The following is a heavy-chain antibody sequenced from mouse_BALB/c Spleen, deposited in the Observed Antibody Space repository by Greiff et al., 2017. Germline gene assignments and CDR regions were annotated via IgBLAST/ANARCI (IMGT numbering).Heavy chain of an antibody. Sequence: EVQGVESGGGLVKPGGSLKLSCAASGFTFSSYTMSWVRQTPEKRLEWVATISSGGSYTYYPDSVKGRFTISRDNAKNTLYLQMSSLKSEDTAMYYCTRDGSSYWFAYWGQGTLVTVSA. CDR3: TRDGSSYWFAY. CDR1: GFTFSSYT. D-gene: IGHD1-1*01. J-gene: IGHJ3*01. V-gene: IGHV5-6-4*01. CDR2: ISSGGSYT.